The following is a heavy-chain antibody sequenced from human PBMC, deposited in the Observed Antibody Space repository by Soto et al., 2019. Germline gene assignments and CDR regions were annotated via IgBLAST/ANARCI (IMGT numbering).Heavy chain of an antibody. CDR2: IDWDDDK. Sequence: TLSLTCAVSGGSISSGGYSWSWIRQPPGKALEWLARIDWDDDKYYSTSLKTRLTISKDTSKNQVVLTMTNMDPVDTATYYCARLRALRGMDVWGQGTTVTVSS. J-gene: IGHJ6*02. CDR3: ARLRALRGMDV. CDR1: GGSISSGGYS. V-gene: IGHV2-70*11.